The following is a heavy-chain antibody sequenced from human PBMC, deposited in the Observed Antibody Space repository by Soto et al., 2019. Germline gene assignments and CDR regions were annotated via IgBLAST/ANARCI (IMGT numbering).Heavy chain of an antibody. CDR2: IRNRAHSYAT. J-gene: IGHJ3*01. Sequence: EVQLVESGGGLVQPGGSLKLYCAASGFSFSDSAMHWVRQASGKGLEWVGRIRNRAHSYATAYAASVKGRFTISRDDSKNTAYLQMNSLTTEDTAVYYCTRRIGTAFALWGQGTIVTVSS. V-gene: IGHV3-73*02. CDR1: GFSFSDSA. CDR3: TRRIGTAFAL.